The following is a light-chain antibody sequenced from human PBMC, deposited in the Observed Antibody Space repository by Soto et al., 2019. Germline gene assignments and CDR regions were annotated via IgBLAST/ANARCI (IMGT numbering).Light chain of an antibody. Sequence: QSVLTQPASVSGSPGQSITISCTGTSSDVGSYNLVSWYQQHPGKAPKLMIYEVSKRPSGISNRFSGSKSGNTASLTISGLQAEDEADYHCCSYAGSSTDVFGGGTQLTVL. V-gene: IGLV2-23*02. CDR3: CSYAGSSTDV. J-gene: IGLJ3*02. CDR2: EVS. CDR1: SSDVGSYNL.